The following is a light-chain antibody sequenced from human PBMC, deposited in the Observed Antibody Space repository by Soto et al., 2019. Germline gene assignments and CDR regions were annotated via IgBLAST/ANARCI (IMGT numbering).Light chain of an antibody. CDR1: QSVAKNY. Sequence: EIVLTQSPGTLSLSPGERATLSCRASQSVAKNYLAWYQQKPGQAPRFLIYDASSRATGIPDKISCSGSGTGYTLTISRLEPEDFAVYYCEQYVSTPLTFGCGTKVEI. CDR3: EQYVSTPLT. CDR2: DAS. J-gene: IGKJ4*01. V-gene: IGKV3-20*01.